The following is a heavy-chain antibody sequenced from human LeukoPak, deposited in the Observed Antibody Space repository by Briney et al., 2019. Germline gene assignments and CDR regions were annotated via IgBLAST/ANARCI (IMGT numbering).Heavy chain of an antibody. CDR3: ARGVDYYGV. V-gene: IGHV4-34*01. Sequence: SETLSLTCAVYGGSFSGYSWNWIRQPPVKGLEWIGEINHSGGTNYNPSLKSRVTISVDTSKKQFSLKLSSVTGADTAVYYCARGVDYYGVWGQGTLVTVSS. CDR2: INHSGGT. D-gene: IGHD3-10*01. CDR1: GGSFSGYS. J-gene: IGHJ4*02.